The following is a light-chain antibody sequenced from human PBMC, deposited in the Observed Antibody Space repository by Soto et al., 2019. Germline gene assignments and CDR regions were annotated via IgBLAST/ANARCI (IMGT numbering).Light chain of an antibody. CDR1: SSNIGAGYD. Sequence: QSVLTQPPSVSGAPGQRVPISCTGSSSNIGAGYDVHWYQLLPGTAPKLRIYANSNRPSGVPDRFSGSKSGTSASLAITGLQAEDEADYYCQSYDSSVNYVFGTGTKVTVL. J-gene: IGLJ1*01. V-gene: IGLV1-40*01. CDR2: ANS. CDR3: QSYDSSVNYV.